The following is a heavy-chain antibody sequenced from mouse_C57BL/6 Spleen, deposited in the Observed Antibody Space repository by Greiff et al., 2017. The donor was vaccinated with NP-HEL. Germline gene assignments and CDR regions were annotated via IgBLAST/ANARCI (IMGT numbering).Heavy chain of an antibody. D-gene: IGHD1-1*01. CDR2: ISSGGSYT. V-gene: IGHV5-6*02. Sequence: DVMLVESGGDLVKPGGSLKLSCAASGFTFSSYGMSWVRQTPDKRLEWVATISSGGSYTYYPDSVKGRFTISRDNAKNTLYLQMSSLKSEDTAMYYCARRGSYAMDYWGQGTSVTVSS. J-gene: IGHJ4*01. CDR1: GFTFSSYG. CDR3: ARRGSYAMDY.